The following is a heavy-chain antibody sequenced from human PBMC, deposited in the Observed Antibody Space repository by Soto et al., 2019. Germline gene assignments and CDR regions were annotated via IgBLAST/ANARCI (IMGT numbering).Heavy chain of an antibody. V-gene: IGHV1-69*01. CDR3: ATRENSGYDYFDY. CDR1: GGTFSSYA. Sequence: VKVSCKASGGTFSSYAISWVRQAPGQGLEWMGGIIPIFGTANYAQKFQGRVTITADESTSTAYMELSSLRSEDTAVYYCATRENSGYDYFDYWGQGTLVTVSS. CDR2: IIPIFGTA. D-gene: IGHD5-12*01. J-gene: IGHJ4*02.